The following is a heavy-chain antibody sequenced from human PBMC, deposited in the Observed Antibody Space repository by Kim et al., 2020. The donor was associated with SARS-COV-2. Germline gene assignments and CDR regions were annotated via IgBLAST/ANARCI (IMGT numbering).Heavy chain of an antibody. Sequence: DSVKGGFDISRDNTKNSLCVQMNSLRAEDTALYYCAKVLRGRNYYFYGMDVWGQGTTVTVSS. D-gene: IGHD2-15*01. J-gene: IGHJ6*02. CDR3: AKVLRGRNYYFYGMDV. V-gene: IGHV3-9*01.